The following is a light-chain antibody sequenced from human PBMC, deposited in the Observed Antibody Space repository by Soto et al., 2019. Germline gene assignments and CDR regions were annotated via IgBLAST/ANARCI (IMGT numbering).Light chain of an antibody. CDR2: AVS. Sequence: IQMTQSPPSLSASVGDRVTITCRASRNIEYYLNWYQQKPGKAPRLLIFAVSSLESGVPSRFSGGGSGTDFSLTIDGLQPDDVGNYYCQESYSVPLIFGPGT. J-gene: IGKJ3*01. CDR1: RNIEYY. CDR3: QESYSVPLI. V-gene: IGKV1-39*01.